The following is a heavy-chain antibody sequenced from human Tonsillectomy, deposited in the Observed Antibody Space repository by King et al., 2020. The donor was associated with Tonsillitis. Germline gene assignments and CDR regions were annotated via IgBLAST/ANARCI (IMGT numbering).Heavy chain of an antibody. J-gene: IGHJ3*02. CDR1: DYSISDGYY. Sequence: QLQESGPGLVKPSETLSLTCAVSDYSISDGYYWGWIRQPPGGGLEWFGSNYHSGRTYYNPSLKSRVTISLDTSMHQFSLKLGSVTAADTAVYYCARGNAGYGDHEHAFDIWGQGTIVTVSS. V-gene: IGHV4-38-2*01. CDR3: ARGNAGYGDHEHAFDI. D-gene: IGHD4-17*01. CDR2: NYHSGRT.